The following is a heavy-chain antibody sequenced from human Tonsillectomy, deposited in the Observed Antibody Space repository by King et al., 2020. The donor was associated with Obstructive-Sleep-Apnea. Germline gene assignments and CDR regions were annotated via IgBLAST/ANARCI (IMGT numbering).Heavy chain of an antibody. CDR1: GYSFSSYG. V-gene: IGHV1-18*01. J-gene: IGHJ6*02. CDR2: ISDYDGKT. CDR3: ARAGYYDSSGSRNYHYYGMDV. Sequence: QLVQSGDEVKEPGASVRVSCKASGYSFSSYGISWVRQAPGQGLEWLGWISDYDGKTNYAQKAQGRVTMTTHTSTRTAYMTLRRLRSDDTAVYYCARAGYYDSSGSRNYHYYGMDVWGQGTTVTVSS. D-gene: IGHD3-22*01.